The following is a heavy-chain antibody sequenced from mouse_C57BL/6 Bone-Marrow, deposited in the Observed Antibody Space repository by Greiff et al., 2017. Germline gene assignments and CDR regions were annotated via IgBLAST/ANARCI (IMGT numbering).Heavy chain of an antibody. CDR1: GYTFTSYW. CDR3: AREDSSGYVYDAMDY. CDR2: IYPGSGST. Sequence: QVQLQQPGAELVKPGASVKMSCKASGYTFTSYWITWVKQRPGQGLEWIGDIYPGSGSTNYNEQFKSKATLTVDTSSSTAYMQLSSLTSEDAAVDYCAREDSSGYVYDAMDYWGQGTSVTVSS. D-gene: IGHD3-2*02. V-gene: IGHV1-55*01. J-gene: IGHJ4*01.